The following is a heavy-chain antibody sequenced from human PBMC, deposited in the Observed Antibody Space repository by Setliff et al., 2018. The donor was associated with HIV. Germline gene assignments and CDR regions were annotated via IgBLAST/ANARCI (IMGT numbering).Heavy chain of an antibody. CDR2: ISSGGNYI. Sequence: AASGFTFSSYEMNWVRQAPGKGLEWVSYISSGGNYIYYRDSMKGRFTISRDNARNSLFLQMNGLRAEDTAVYYCARGLYNYDSSPYYMDVWGKGTTVTVSS. D-gene: IGHD3-22*01. CDR1: GFTFSSYE. CDR3: ARGLYNYDSSPYYMDV. V-gene: IGHV3-48*03. J-gene: IGHJ6*03.